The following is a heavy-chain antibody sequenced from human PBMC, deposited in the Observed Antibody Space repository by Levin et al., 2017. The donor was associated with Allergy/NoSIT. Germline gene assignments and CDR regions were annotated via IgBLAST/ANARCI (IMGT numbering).Heavy chain of an antibody. CDR3: ARQRRSTSRDFDY. Sequence: RGESLKISCVASGFTFTNYGMNWVRQAPGKGLNWVSVISGGGGTTYYADSVKGRFTISRDNSKNTLFLQMNSLRVDDTAIYYCARQRRSTSRDFDYWGQGTLVTVSS. CDR2: ISGGGGTT. J-gene: IGHJ4*02. V-gene: IGHV3-23*01. CDR1: GFTFTNYG.